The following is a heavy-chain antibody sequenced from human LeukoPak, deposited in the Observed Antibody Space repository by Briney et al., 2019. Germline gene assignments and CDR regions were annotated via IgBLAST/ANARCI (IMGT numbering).Heavy chain of an antibody. D-gene: IGHD6-19*01. CDR3: ATPYSSGWYELDY. CDR2: ISSSSSYI. CDR1: GFTFSSYS. J-gene: IGHJ4*02. V-gene: IGHV3-21*01. Sequence: GGSLRLSCAASGFTFSSYSMNWVRQAPGKGLEWVSSISSSSSYIYCADSVKGRFTISRDNAKNSLYLQMNSLRAEDTAVYYCATPYSSGWYELDYWGQGTLVTVSS.